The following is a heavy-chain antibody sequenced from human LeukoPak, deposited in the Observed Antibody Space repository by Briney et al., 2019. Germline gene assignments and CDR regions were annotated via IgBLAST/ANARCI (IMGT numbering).Heavy chain of an antibody. V-gene: IGHV3-74*01. CDR1: GFTFNSNW. D-gene: IGHD1-26*01. CDR3: TRDGVGSVPLDY. J-gene: IGHJ4*02. Sequence: PGGSLRPSCVASGFTFNSNWMHWVRQAPGKGLVWVSRIDTDGGNIRYASSVEGRFTISRDNAKNTLFLQMNSLRVEDTAVYYCTRDGVGSVPLDYWGQGILVTVSS. CDR2: IDTDGGNI.